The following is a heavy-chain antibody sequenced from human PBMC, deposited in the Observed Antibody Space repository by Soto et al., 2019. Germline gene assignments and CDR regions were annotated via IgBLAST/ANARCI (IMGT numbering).Heavy chain of an antibody. CDR2: IYHSVST. V-gene: IGHV4-30-2*01. D-gene: IGHD3-9*01. Sequence: PSETLSLTCAVSGGSISSGGYSWSWIRQPPGKGLEWIGYIYHSVSTYYNPSLKSRVTISVDRSKNQFSLKLSSVTAADTAVYYCARGPPIFYWGQGPLVTAPQ. J-gene: IGHJ4*02. CDR1: GGSISSGGYS. CDR3: ARGPPIFY.